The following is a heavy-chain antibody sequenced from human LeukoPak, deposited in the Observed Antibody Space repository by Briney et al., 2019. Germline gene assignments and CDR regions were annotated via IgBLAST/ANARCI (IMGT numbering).Heavy chain of an antibody. CDR2: FYYSGST. V-gene: IGHV4-39*07. Sequence: SETLSLTCTVSGGSISSSSYYWGWIRQPPGKGLEWIGSFYYSGSTYYNPSLKSRVTISVDTSKNQFSLKLSSVTAADTAVYYCARDWGRGTMVRGVISRRAVDYWGQGTLVTVSS. J-gene: IGHJ4*02. CDR1: GGSISSSSYY. D-gene: IGHD3-10*01. CDR3: ARDWGRGTMVRGVISRRAVDY.